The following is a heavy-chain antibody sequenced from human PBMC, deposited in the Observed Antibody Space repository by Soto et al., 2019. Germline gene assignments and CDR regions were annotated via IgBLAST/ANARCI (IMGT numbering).Heavy chain of an antibody. CDR3: AIRSVHYYDSSGTRGDY. Sequence: PGESLKISCKGSGYSFTSYWISWGRQMPGKGLEWMGRIDPSDSYTNYSPSFQGHVTISADKSISTAYLQWSSLKASDTAMYYCAIRSVHYYDSSGTRGDYWGQGTLVTVSS. CDR1: GYSFTSYW. V-gene: IGHV5-10-1*01. D-gene: IGHD3-22*01. J-gene: IGHJ4*02. CDR2: IDPSDSYT.